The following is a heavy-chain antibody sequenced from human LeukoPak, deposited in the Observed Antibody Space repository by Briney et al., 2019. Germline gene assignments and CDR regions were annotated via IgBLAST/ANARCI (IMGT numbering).Heavy chain of an antibody. CDR1: GFTFSSYA. J-gene: IGHJ5*02. CDR2: ISGSGGST. CDR3: TTNWFNP. D-gene: IGHD3-9*01. V-gene: IGHV3-23*01. Sequence: GGSLTLSCAASGFTFSSYAMSWVRQAPGKGLEWVSAISGSGGSTYYADSVKGRFTISRDNSKNTLYLQMNSLRAEDPDWLSLTTNWFNPWGQGTLVTVSS.